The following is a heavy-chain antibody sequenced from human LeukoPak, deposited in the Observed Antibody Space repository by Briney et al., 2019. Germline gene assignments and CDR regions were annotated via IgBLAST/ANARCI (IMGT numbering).Heavy chain of an antibody. V-gene: IGHV4-59*08. CDR2: VFYSGIT. CDR3: ARTYCSGGSCHFDY. CDR1: GGSIATYY. D-gene: IGHD2-15*01. Sequence: SETLSLTCTVSGGSIATYYWTWLRQPPGKALEWIGFVFYSGITKYNPSLESRVTISLDASKNQFSLKLSSVTAADTAVYYCARTYCSGGSCHFDYWGQGTLVTVSS. J-gene: IGHJ4*02.